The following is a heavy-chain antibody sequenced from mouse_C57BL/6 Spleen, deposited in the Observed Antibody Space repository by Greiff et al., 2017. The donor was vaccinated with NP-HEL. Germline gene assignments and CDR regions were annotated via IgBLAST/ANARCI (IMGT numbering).Heavy chain of an antibody. V-gene: IGHV2-5*01. CDR2: IWRGGST. D-gene: IGHD1-1*01. CDR3: AKNFGTTPYYFDY. CDR1: GFSLTSYG. J-gene: IGHJ2*01. Sequence: VKLMESGPGLVQPSQSLSITCTVSGFSLTSYGVHWVRQSPGKGLEWLGVIWRGGSTDYNAAFMSRLSITKDNSKSQVFFKMNSLQADDTAIYYCAKNFGTTPYYFDYWGQGTTLTVSS.